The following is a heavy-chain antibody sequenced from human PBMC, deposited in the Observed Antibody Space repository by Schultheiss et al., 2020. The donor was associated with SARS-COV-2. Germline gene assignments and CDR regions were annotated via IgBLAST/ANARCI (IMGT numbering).Heavy chain of an antibody. CDR1: GFTVSSNY. J-gene: IGHJ4*02. CDR3: AKGDHMVRGVIDY. CDR2: ISGSGGST. V-gene: IGHV3-23*01. D-gene: IGHD3-10*01. Sequence: GGSLRLSCAASGFTVSSNYMSWVRQAPGKGLEWVSAISGSGGSTYYADSVKGRFTISRDNSKNTLYLQMNSLRAEDTAVYYCAKGDHMVRGVIDYWGQGTLVTVSS.